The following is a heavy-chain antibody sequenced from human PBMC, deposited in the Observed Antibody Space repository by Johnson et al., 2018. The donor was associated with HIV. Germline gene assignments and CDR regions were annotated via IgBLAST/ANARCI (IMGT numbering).Heavy chain of an antibody. CDR3: ARFENTLSNAFDI. J-gene: IGHJ3*02. D-gene: IGHD3-10*01. CDR1: GFTVSSNY. V-gene: IGHV3-20*04. CDR2: INWNGGST. Sequence: VQVVESGGGLVQPGGSLRLSCAASGFTVSSNYMSWVRQAPGKGLEWVSGINWNGGSTGYADSVKGRFTISRDNAKNSLYLQMNSLRAEDTALYYCARFENTLSNAFDIWGQGTMVTVSS.